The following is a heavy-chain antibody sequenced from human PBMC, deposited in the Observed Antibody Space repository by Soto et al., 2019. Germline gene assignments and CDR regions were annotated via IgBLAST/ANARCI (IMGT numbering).Heavy chain of an antibody. J-gene: IGHJ4*02. V-gene: IGHV3-23*04. D-gene: IGHD1-20*01. CDR2: VSGAGITT. CDR3: AKGRPRGLDNGNFDY. CDR1: GFTLSNFA. Sequence: EVQLEESGGDLVKPGGSLRLSCAASGFTLSNFAMSWVRQAPGKGLEWVSVVSGAGITTKYAAAVKGRFTVSRDNSKNTLSLQMGSLRAEDTGIYYCAKGRPRGLDNGNFDYWGQGTLVTVSS.